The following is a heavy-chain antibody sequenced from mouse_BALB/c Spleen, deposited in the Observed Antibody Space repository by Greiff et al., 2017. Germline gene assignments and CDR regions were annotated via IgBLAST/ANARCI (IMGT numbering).Heavy chain of an antibody. CDR1: GFTFSSYA. CDR3: ARRDGNYVEAMDY. D-gene: IGHD2-1*01. CDR2: ISSGGSYT. Sequence: EVQLVESGGGLVKPGGSLKLSCAASGFTFSSYAMSWVRQTPEKRLEWVATISSGGSYTYYPDSVKGRFTISRDNAKNTLYLQMSSLRSEDTAMYYCARRDGNYVEAMDYWGQGTSVTVSS. J-gene: IGHJ4*01. V-gene: IGHV5-9-3*01.